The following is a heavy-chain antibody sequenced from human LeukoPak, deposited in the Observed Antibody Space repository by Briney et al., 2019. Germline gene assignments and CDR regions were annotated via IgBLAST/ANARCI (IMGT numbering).Heavy chain of an antibody. J-gene: IGHJ4*02. CDR3: AKVEANYYGSGSYWVPRPGIDY. CDR2: ISSSGSTI. D-gene: IGHD3-10*01. V-gene: IGHV3-11*01. Sequence: GGSLRLSCAASGFTFSDYYMSWIRQAPGKGLEWVSYISSSGSTIYYADSVKGRFTISRDNAKNSLYLQMNSLRAEDTAVYYCAKVEANYYGSGSYWVPRPGIDYWGQGTLVTVSS. CDR1: GFTFSDYY.